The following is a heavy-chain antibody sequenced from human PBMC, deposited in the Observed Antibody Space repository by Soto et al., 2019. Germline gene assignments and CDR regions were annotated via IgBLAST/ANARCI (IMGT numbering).Heavy chain of an antibody. V-gene: IGHV3-30-3*01. D-gene: IGHD2-15*01. J-gene: IGHJ4*02. CDR3: ASLVVVAAPGQGY. CDR2: ISYDGSNK. CDR1: GFTFSSYA. Sequence: QVQLVESGGGVVQPGRSLRLSCAASGFTFSSYAMHWVRQAPGKGLEWVAVISYDGSNKYYADSVKGRFTISRDNSKNTLDLQMNSLRAEDTAVYYCASLVVVAAPGQGYWGQGTLVTVSS.